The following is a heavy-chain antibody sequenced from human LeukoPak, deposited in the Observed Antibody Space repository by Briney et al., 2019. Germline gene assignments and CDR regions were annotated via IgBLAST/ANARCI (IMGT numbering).Heavy chain of an antibody. CDR3: ARGAVAAPVDY. J-gene: IGHJ4*02. Sequence: PSETLSLTCAVYGGSFSGYYWSWIRKPPAKGLEWIGEINHSGSTNYNPSLKSRVTIPVDTSKNQFSLKLSSVTAADTAVYYCARGAVAAPVDYWGQGTLVTVSS. D-gene: IGHD2-15*01. CDR1: GGSFSGYY. CDR2: INHSGST. V-gene: IGHV4-34*01.